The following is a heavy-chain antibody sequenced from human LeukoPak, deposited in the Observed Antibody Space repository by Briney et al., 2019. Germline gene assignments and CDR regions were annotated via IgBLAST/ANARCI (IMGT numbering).Heavy chain of an antibody. Sequence: PGGSLRLSCEASGFTFTTDSMTWGRQAPGKGVKGGSVIYSGGSTYYADSVKGRCTISRDNSKNTRYLQMNSLRAEDTAVYYCARDWYFDLWGRGTLVTVSS. CDR3: ARDWYFDL. CDR1: GFTFTTDS. V-gene: IGHV3-66*01. CDR2: IYSGGST. J-gene: IGHJ2*01.